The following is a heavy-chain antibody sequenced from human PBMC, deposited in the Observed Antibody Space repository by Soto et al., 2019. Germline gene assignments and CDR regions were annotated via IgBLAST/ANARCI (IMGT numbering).Heavy chain of an antibody. D-gene: IGHD2-2*02. CDR1: GGSISSGDYY. CDR3: ARDRGLDGSSTSRYRLGNWFDP. J-gene: IGHJ5*02. V-gene: IGHV4-30-4*01. Sequence: SETLSLTCTVSGGSISSGDYYWSWIRQPPGKGLEWIGYIYYSGSTYYNPSLKSRVTISVDTSKNQFSLKLSSVTAADTAVYYCARDRGLDGSSTSRYRLGNWFDPWGQGTLVTVSS. CDR2: IYYSGST.